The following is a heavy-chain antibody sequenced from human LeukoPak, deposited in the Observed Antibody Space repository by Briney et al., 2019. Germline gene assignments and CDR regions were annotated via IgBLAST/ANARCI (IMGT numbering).Heavy chain of an antibody. J-gene: IGHJ3*02. V-gene: IGHV1-2*02. D-gene: IGHD5-24*01. Sequence: ASVKVSCKASGYTFTGYYMHWVRQAPGQGLEWMGWINPNSGGTNYAQKFQGRVTMTRDTSTRTVYMELSSLRSEDTAVYYCARVRDGYNDAYDIWGQGTM. CDR1: GYTFTGYY. CDR3: ARVRDGYNDAYDI. CDR2: INPNSGGT.